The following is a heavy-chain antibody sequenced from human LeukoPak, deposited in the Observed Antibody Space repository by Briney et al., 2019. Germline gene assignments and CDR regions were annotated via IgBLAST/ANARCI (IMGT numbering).Heavy chain of an antibody. CDR1: GGSISSSNW. D-gene: IGHD3-9*01. CDR3: ARVSRDWSYYYYYMDV. Sequence: SGTLSLTCAVSGGSISSSNWWSWVRQPPGKGLEWIGEIYHSGSTNYNPSLKSRVTISVDKSKNQFSLKLSSVTAADTAVYYCARVSRDWSYYYYYMDVWGKGTTVTVSS. J-gene: IGHJ6*03. CDR2: IYHSGST. V-gene: IGHV4-4*02.